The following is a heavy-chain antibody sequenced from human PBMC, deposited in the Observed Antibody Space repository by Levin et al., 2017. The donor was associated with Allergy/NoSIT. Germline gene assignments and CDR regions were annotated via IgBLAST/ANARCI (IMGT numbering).Heavy chain of an antibody. CDR1: GFTFDDYA. CDR2: ISWNSNSI. Sequence: GGSLRLSCAASGFTFDDYAMHWVRQAPGKGLEWVSGISWNSNSIGYADSVKGRFTISRDNAKNSLYLQMNSLRAEDTALYYCAKGGSSGWFPSLWGQGTLVTVSS. J-gene: IGHJ4*02. V-gene: IGHV3-9*01. CDR3: AKGGSSGWFPSL. D-gene: IGHD6-19*01.